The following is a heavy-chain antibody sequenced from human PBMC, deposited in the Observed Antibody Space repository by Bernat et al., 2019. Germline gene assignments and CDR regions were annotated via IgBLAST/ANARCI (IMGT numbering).Heavy chain of an antibody. CDR2: IYYSGST. CDR1: GGSISSGGYY. V-gene: IGHV4-31*03. J-gene: IGHJ5*02. D-gene: IGHD3-3*01. CDR3: ATTPGDDFWSGYYEA. Sequence: QVQLQESGPGLVKPSQTLSLTCTVSGGSISSGGYYWSWIRQHPGKGLEWIGYIYYSGSTYYNPSLKSRVTISVDTSKNQFSLKLSSMTAADTAVYYCATTPGDDFWSGYYEAWGQGTLVTVSS.